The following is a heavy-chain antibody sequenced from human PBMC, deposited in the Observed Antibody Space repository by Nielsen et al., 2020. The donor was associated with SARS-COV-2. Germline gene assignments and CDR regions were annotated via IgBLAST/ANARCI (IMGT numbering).Heavy chain of an antibody. CDR3: ARDAIWTD. J-gene: IGHJ4*02. Sequence: VRQAPGKGLEWVSVIYSGDSTYYADSVKGRFTISRDNSKNTLYLQMNSLRAEDTAVYYCARDAIWTDWGQGTLVTVSS. CDR2: IYSGDST. V-gene: IGHV3-53*01. D-gene: IGHD3/OR15-3a*01.